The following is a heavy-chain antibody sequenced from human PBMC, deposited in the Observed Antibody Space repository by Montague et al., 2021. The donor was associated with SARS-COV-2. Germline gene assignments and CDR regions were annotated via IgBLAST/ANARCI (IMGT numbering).Heavy chain of an antibody. CDR1: GGSFSSCY. J-gene: IGHJ4*02. CDR2: INHGCSS. V-gene: IGHV4-34*01. CDR3: ARLAYCGADCFSGWEIFFDS. D-gene: IGHD2-21*02. Sequence: SETLSLTCDVSGGSFSSCYWSWIRQPPGKGLEWISEINHGCSSNYDSTLKSRVTMSLDTSKYQYSLKLNSVTVADTAVYYCARLAYCGADCFSGWEIFFDSWGQGTLVTVSS.